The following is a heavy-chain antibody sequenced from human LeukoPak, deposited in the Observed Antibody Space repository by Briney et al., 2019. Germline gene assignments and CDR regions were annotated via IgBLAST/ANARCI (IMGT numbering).Heavy chain of an antibody. D-gene: IGHD3-22*01. J-gene: IGHJ1*01. V-gene: IGHV4-34*01. CDR3: ASGENSGYYKEEYFQH. Sequence: SETLSLTCAVYGGSFSGYYWSWIRQPPGKGLEWIGEINHSGSTNYNPSLKSRVTISVDTSKNQFSLKLSSVTAADTAVYYCASGENSGYYKEEYFQHWGQGTLVTVSS. CDR1: GGSFSGYY. CDR2: INHSGST.